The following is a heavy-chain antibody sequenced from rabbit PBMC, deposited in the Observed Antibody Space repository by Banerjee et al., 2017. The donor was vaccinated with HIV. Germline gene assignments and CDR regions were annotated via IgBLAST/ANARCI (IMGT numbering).Heavy chain of an antibody. CDR1: GFDFINYG. V-gene: IGHV1S7*01. D-gene: IGHD4-2*01. CDR2: IDPVFGST. Sequence: QLKESGGGLVQPGGSLKLSCKASGFDFINYGVNWVRQAPGKGLEWIGYIDPVFGSTYDAGWVNGRFTISSHNAQNTLYLQLNSLTAADTATYFCVRAAYAGGAFAWYFNLWGPGTLVPVS. J-gene: IGHJ4*01. CDR3: VRAAYAGGAFAWYFNL.